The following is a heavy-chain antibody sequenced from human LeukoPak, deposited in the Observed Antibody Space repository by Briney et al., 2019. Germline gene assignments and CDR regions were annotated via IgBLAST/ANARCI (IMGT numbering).Heavy chain of an antibody. CDR2: IYVSGST. Sequence: KPSETLSLTCAVSSYSISSGYSWGWIRQPPGKGLEWIGNIYVSGSTYYNLSLKSRVTISIYMSKNLFSLKLISVTAADTAVYRCAKTDYGDYGGFNSWGQGTMVTVSS. D-gene: IGHD4-17*01. V-gene: IGHV4-38-2*01. J-gene: IGHJ3*01. CDR3: AKTDYGDYGGFNS. CDR1: SYSISSGYS.